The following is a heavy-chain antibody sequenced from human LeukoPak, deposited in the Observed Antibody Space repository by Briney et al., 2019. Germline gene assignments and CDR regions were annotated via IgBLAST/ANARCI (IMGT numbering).Heavy chain of an antibody. CDR1: GFTFSSYA. Sequence: KSGGSLRLSCAASGFTFSSYAMNWVRQAPGKGLEWVSSISSSSRYIFYADSIKGRFTISRDNAKNSLYLQVNSLRAEDTAVYYCARARNYYDSSGYLDCWGQGTQVTVSS. D-gene: IGHD3-22*01. J-gene: IGHJ4*02. V-gene: IGHV3-21*01. CDR2: ISSSSRYI. CDR3: ARARNYYDSSGYLDC.